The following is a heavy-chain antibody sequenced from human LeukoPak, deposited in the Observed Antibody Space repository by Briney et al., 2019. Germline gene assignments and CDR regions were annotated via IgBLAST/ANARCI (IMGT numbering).Heavy chain of an antibody. CDR3: ARDFYGDYGTLNWFDP. D-gene: IGHD4-17*01. CDR2: ISSSGST. Sequence: SQTLSLTCTVSGDSISSGDYYWSWIRQPAGKGLEWIGRISSSGSTNYNPSLKSRVTISVDTSKNQFSLKLSSVTAADTAVYYCARDFYGDYGTLNWFDPWGQGTLVTVSS. CDR1: GDSISSGDYY. V-gene: IGHV4-61*02. J-gene: IGHJ5*02.